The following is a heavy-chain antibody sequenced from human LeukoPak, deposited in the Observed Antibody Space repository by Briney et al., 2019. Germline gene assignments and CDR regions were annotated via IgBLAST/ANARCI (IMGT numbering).Heavy chain of an antibody. CDR2: FDPEDGET. D-gene: IGHD1/OR15-1a*01. J-gene: IGHJ4*02. CDR3: ATDPTLDGWNNPRDY. CDR1: GYTLTELS. V-gene: IGHV1-24*01. Sequence: ASVKVSCKLSGYTLTELSMHWVRQAPGKGLEWMGGFDPEDGETIYAQKFQGRVTMTEDTSTDTAYMELSSLRSEDTAVYYCATDPTLDGWNNPRDYWGQGTLVTVSS.